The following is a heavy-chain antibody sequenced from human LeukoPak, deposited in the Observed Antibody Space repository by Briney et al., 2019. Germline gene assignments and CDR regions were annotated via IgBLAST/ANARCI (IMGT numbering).Heavy chain of an antibody. D-gene: IGHD3-22*01. CDR1: ELTFSGYW. V-gene: IGHV3-7*01. J-gene: IGHJ3*02. CDR2: IRQDGGQT. CDR3: AREAITMIVVVITSPDAFDI. Sequence: GGSLRLSCAASELTFSGYWMNWVRQAPGKGLQWVGNIRQDGGQTHYSDSVKGRFTISRDNAKRSLYLQMNSLRPEDTAVYYCAREAITMIVVVITSPDAFDIWGQGTMVTVSS.